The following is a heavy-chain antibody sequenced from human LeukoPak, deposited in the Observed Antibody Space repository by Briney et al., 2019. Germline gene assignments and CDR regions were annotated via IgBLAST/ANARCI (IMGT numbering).Heavy chain of an antibody. J-gene: IGHJ3*02. Sequence: PGRSLRLSCAASGFTFSSYAMSWVRQAPGKGLEWVAFIRYDGSNKYYADSVKGRFTISRDNSKNTLYLQMNSLRAEDTAVYYCAKGIVVVPAAMSYDAFDIWGQETMVTVSS. CDR1: GFTFSSYA. CDR3: AKGIVVVPAAMSYDAFDI. D-gene: IGHD2-2*01. CDR2: IRYDGSNK. V-gene: IGHV3-30*02.